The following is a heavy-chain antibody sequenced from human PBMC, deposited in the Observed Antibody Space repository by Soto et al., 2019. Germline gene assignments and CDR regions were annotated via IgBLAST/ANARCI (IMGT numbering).Heavy chain of an antibody. D-gene: IGHD3-10*01. CDR3: ARGGGD. J-gene: IGHJ4*01. CDR2: IYYGGST. CDR1: GGSISNYY. Sequence: SETLSLTCSVSGGSISNYYWAWIRQPPGKGLEWIGYIYYGGSTYNNPSLKGRVAISVDKSKNQFSLKLSSMTVADTAFYYCARGGGDWGHGTLVTVSS. V-gene: IGHV4-59*01.